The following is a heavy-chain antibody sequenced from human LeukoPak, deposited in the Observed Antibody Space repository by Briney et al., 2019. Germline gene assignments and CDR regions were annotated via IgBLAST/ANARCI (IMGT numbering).Heavy chain of an antibody. Sequence: GGSLRLSCAASGFTVSSNYMSWVRQAPGKGLEWVSVIYSGGSTYYADSMKGRFTISRDNSKNTLYLQMNSLRAEDTAVYYCARDPGGYSYGYEVDYWGQGTLVTVSS. D-gene: IGHD5-18*01. CDR2: IYSGGST. J-gene: IGHJ4*02. V-gene: IGHV3-66*01. CDR3: ARDPGGYSYGYEVDY. CDR1: GFTVSSNY.